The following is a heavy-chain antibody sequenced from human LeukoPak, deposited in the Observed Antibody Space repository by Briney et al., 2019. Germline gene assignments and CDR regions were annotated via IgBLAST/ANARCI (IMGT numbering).Heavy chain of an antibody. J-gene: IGHJ4*02. Sequence: GESQKISCKGSGDSFTSYWIGWVRQMPGKGLEWMGIIYPGDSDTRYSPSFQGRVTISADKSISTAYLQWSSLKASDTAMYYCATRTAYSSGWYDGDYWGQGTLVTVSS. CDR1: GDSFTSYW. CDR3: ATRTAYSSGWYDGDY. V-gene: IGHV5-51*01. CDR2: IYPGDSDT. D-gene: IGHD6-19*01.